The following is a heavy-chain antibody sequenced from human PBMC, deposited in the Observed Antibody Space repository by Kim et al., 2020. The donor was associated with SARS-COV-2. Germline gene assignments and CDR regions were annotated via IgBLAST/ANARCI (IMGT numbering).Heavy chain of an antibody. D-gene: IGHD6-13*01. Sequence: ADPVKGPFTISRDNAKNSLYLQMNSLRAEDTAVYYCARDGGAAAGTRGDYWGQGTLVTVSS. J-gene: IGHJ4*02. V-gene: IGHV3-11*05. CDR3: ARDGGAAAGTRGDY.